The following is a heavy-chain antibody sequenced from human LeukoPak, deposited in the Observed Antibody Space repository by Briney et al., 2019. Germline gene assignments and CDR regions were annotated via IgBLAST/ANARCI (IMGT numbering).Heavy chain of an antibody. J-gene: IGHJ6*04. D-gene: IGHD3-10*02. CDR3: AELGITMIGGV. CDR2: ITSSSVYI. V-gene: IGHV3-21*01. Sequence: GGSLRLSCAASGFTFNTSSLNWVRQAPGKGLEWVSSITSSSVYIYYADSVKGRFTLSRDDAKNSVYLQMNSLRAEDTAVYYCAELGITMIGGVWGKGTTVTISS. CDR1: GFTFNTSS.